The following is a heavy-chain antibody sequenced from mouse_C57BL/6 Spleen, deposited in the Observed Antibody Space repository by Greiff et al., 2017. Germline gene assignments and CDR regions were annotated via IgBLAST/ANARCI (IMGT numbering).Heavy chain of an antibody. J-gene: IGHJ1*03. Sequence: KLQQSGAELVRPGTSVKMSCKASGYTFANYWIGWAKQRPGHGLEWIGDIYPGGGYTNYNEKFKGKATLTADKSSSTAYMQFSSLTSEDSAIYYCARSVGMVTTGGYFDVWGTGTTVTVSS. CDR3: ARSVGMVTTGGYFDV. CDR1: GYTFANYW. V-gene: IGHV1-63*01. D-gene: IGHD2-2*01. CDR2: IYPGGGYT.